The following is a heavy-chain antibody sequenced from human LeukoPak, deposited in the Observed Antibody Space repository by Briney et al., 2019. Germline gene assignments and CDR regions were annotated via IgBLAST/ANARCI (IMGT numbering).Heavy chain of an antibody. Sequence: ASVKVSCKASGYTFTSYNINWVRQATGQGLEWMGWMNPNSGNTGYAQKFQGRVTITRNTSISTAYMELSSLRSEDTAVYYCARDSSYCSGGSCPYYYMDVWGKGTTVTISS. D-gene: IGHD2-15*01. CDR3: ARDSSYCSGGSCPYYYMDV. CDR2: MNPNSGNT. J-gene: IGHJ6*03. V-gene: IGHV1-8*03. CDR1: GYTFTSYN.